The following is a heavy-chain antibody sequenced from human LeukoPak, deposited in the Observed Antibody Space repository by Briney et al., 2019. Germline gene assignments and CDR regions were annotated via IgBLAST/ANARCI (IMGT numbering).Heavy chain of an antibody. CDR1: GYTFTSYG. J-gene: IGHJ3*02. D-gene: IGHD6-19*01. CDR2: ISAYNGNT. Sequence: ASVKVSCKASGYTFTSYGISWVRQAPGQGLEWMGWISAYNGNTNYAQKLQGRVTMTTGTSTSTAYMELRSLRSDDTAVYYCALRIAVAGTSAFDIWGQGTMVTVSS. V-gene: IGHV1-18*01. CDR3: ALRIAVAGTSAFDI.